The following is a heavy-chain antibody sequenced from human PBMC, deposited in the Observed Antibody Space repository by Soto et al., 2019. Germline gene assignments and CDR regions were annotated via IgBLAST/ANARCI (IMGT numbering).Heavy chain of an antibody. CDR3: TREETAYCTNTKCYAEDY. V-gene: IGHV1-18*01. CDR1: GYTFTSYG. J-gene: IGHJ4*02. CDR2: ISAYNGNT. D-gene: IGHD2-2*01. Sequence: ASVKVSCKASGYTFTSYGISWVRQAPGQGLEWMGWISAYNGNTNYAQKLQGRVTMTTDTSTSTAYMELNSLRVEDTAVYFCTREETAYCTNTKCYAEDYWGQGTLVTVSS.